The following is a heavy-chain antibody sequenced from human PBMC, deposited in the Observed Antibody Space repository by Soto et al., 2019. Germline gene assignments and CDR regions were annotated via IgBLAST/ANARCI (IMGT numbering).Heavy chain of an antibody. Sequence: QVQLVESGGGLVKPGGSLRLSCAASGFTFSDYYMSWIRQAPGKGLEWVSYISSSGSTIYYADPVKGRFTISRDNAKNSLYLQMNSLRAEDTAVYYCARPVVRGVIPLYGMDVWGQGTTVTVSS. CDR1: GFTFSDYY. CDR3: ARPVVRGVIPLYGMDV. V-gene: IGHV3-11*01. D-gene: IGHD3-10*01. J-gene: IGHJ6*02. CDR2: ISSSGSTI.